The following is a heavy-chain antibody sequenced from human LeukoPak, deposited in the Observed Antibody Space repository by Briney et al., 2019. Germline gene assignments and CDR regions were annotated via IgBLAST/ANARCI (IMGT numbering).Heavy chain of an antibody. CDR3: ARLWFGEEYGNWFDP. J-gene: IGHJ5*02. V-gene: IGHV4-34*01. Sequence: SETLSLTRAVYGGSFSGYYWSWIRQPPGKGLEWIGEINHSGSTNYNPSLKSRVTISVDTSKNQFSLKLSSVTAADTAVYYCARLWFGEEYGNWFDPWGQGTLVTVSS. CDR1: GGSFSGYY. D-gene: IGHD3-10*01. CDR2: INHSGST.